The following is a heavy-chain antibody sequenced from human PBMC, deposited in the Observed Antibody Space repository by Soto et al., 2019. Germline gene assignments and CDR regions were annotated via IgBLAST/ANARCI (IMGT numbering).Heavy chain of an antibody. Sequence: QVQLQESGPGLVKPSQTLSLTCTVSGDSIRSGGNYWSWVRQHPGKGLEWIGYIYYSGSTYYNPSLKSRLTXXVXPSKNQFSLRLSSVTAADTAVYYCARIQMATIHFNYWGQGTLVTVSS. CDR1: GDSIRSGGNY. CDR3: ARIQMATIHFNY. J-gene: IGHJ4*02. V-gene: IGHV4-31*03. D-gene: IGHD5-12*01. CDR2: IYYSGST.